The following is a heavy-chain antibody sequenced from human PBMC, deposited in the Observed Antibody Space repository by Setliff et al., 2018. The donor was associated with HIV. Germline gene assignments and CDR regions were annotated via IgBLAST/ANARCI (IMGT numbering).Heavy chain of an antibody. D-gene: IGHD3-16*01. CDR3: TRVAVITDDAFDV. CDR2: INPRGETT. V-gene: IGHV1-46*02. CDR1: GDTFNNYY. Sequence: VASVKVSCKASGDTFNNYYIYWVRQAPGQGLEWMGMINPRGETTNYAQKFQGGVTMTRDTSTSTVYMELSSLRSEDTAFYYCTRVAVITDDAFDVWGQGTMVTVSS. J-gene: IGHJ3*01.